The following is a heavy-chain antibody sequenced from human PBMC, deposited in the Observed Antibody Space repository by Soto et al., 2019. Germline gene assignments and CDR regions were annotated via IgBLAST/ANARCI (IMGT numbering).Heavy chain of an antibody. Sequence: SSETLSLTCTVLGGSVSGYYWSWIRQSPGKGLEWIGDIYHSGSTNYNPSLKSRVTISVDTSKNQFSLKLSSVTAADAAVYYCARLAARRRRSAFDIWGQGTMVTVSS. CDR3: ARLAARRRRSAFDI. CDR1: GGSVSGYY. V-gene: IGHV4-34*01. CDR2: IYHSGST. D-gene: IGHD6-6*01. J-gene: IGHJ3*02.